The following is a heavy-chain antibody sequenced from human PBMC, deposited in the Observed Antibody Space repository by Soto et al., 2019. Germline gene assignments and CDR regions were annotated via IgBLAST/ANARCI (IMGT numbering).Heavy chain of an antibody. D-gene: IGHD5-12*01. J-gene: IGHJ2*01. CDR1: GGTFSNYP. CDR3: ARGNKRWLLLWYFDL. Sequence: QVQLVQSGAEVKKPGSSVKVSCKASGGTFSNYPISWVRQAPGQGLEWMGGIIPIFGTVNYAQKFQGRVTITADDSTSTAYMELGSVRSEGTPVYYCARGNKRWLLLWYFDLWGRGPLVTVSS. CDR2: IIPIFGTV. V-gene: IGHV1-69*12.